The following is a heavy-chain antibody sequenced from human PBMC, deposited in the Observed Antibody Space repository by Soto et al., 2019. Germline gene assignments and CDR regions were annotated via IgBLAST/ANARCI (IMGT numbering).Heavy chain of an antibody. CDR2: ISYDGSNK. Sequence: PGGSLRRACASSGLPLSYYGMHLVRPDPGKGLEWVAVISYDGSNKYYADSVKGRFTISRDNSKNTLYLQMNSLRAEDTAVYYCAKIRFTLIVVAPIYDYWGQGTLVTVSS. J-gene: IGHJ4*02. V-gene: IGHV3-30*18. CDR3: AKIRFTLIVVAPIYDY. D-gene: IGHD3-22*01. CDR1: GLPLSYYG.